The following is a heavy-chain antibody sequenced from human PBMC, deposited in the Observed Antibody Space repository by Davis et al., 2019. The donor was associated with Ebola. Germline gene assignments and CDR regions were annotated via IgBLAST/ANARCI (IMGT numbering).Heavy chain of an antibody. CDR3: ARYCHYTDCSYFDC. CDR2: ISASEGPT. D-gene: IGHD2-15*01. J-gene: IGHJ4*02. V-gene: IGHV3-23*01. Sequence: PGGPLRLSCAASGFTFSNYDMSWVRHVPGKGLEWVSTISASEGPTHYSASVRGRFTISRENSKNTLYLQMNSLRAEDTATYYCARYCHYTDCSYFDCWGQGTMVAVSS. CDR1: GFTFSNYD.